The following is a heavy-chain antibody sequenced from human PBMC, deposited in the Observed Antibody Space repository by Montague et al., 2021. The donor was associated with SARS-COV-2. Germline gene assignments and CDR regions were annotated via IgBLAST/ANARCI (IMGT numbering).Heavy chain of an antibody. CDR1: GGSISSYY. J-gene: IGHJ4*02. V-gene: IGHV4-39*01. D-gene: IGHD6-19*01. CDR3: ASQPIPVTGSGEFDY. CDR2: IFYSGST. Sequence: SETLSLTCTVSGGSISSYYWGWIRQPPGKGLEWIGSIFYSGSTYYNSSLKSRVSISVDTSKNQFSLRLRSVTAADTAVYYCASQPIPVTGSGEFDYWGPGTLVTVSS.